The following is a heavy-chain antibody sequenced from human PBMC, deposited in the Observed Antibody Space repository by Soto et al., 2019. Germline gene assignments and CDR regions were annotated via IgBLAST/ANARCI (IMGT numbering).Heavy chain of an antibody. Sequence: VASVKVSCKASGYTFTSYGISWVRQAPGQGLEWMGWISAYNGNTNYAQKLQGRVTMTTDTSTSTAYMELRSLRSDDTAVYYCARGGVQLWLGDNWFDPWGQGTLVTVSS. D-gene: IGHD5-18*01. CDR2: ISAYNGNT. J-gene: IGHJ5*02. CDR1: GYTFTSYG. V-gene: IGHV1-18*04. CDR3: ARGGVQLWLGDNWFDP.